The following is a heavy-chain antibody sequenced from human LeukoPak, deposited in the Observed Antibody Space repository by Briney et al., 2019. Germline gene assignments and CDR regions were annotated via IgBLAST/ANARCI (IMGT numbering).Heavy chain of an antibody. J-gene: IGHJ2*01. Sequence: PGGSLRLSCEASGFTFSTHAXXXXXXXXXXXXXXXXVXXGDVQXTTYASSVKGRFTISRDNSXXXLYLEMNSLRVEDTAIYYCAKDGYYSSANHFARLHFDLWGRGTRVTVSS. CDR2: XXGDVQXT. CDR1: GFTFSTHA. D-gene: IGHD3-3*01. V-gene: IGHV3-23*01. CDR3: AKDGYYSSANHFARLHFDL.